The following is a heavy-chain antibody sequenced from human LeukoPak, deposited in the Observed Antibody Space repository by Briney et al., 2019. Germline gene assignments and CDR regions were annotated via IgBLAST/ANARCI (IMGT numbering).Heavy chain of an antibody. CDR3: AKQSYARSLGE. CDR1: GFPFSDFS. D-gene: IGHD3-10*02. CDR2: TNSGGTTT. Sequence: GGSLRLSCATPGFPFSDFSMTWVRQAPGKGLEWISTTNSGGTTTYYAESVKGRFTISRDNFKNALYLQMSSLRVEDTAIYYCAKQSYARSLGEGGPGTLVTVSS. V-gene: IGHV3-23*01. J-gene: IGHJ4*02.